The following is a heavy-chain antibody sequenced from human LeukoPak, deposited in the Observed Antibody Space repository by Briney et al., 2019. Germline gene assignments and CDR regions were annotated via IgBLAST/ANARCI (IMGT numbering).Heavy chain of an antibody. Sequence: PSETLSLSCTVSGGSISSGSYYWGWIRQPPGKGLEWIGSIYYSGSTYYNPSLKSRVTISVDTSKNQFSLKLSSVTAADTAVYYCARDPWGTPVDYWGQGTLVTVSS. J-gene: IGHJ4*02. D-gene: IGHD5-12*01. CDR1: GGSISSGSYY. CDR2: IYYSGST. V-gene: IGHV4-39*07. CDR3: ARDPWGTPVDY.